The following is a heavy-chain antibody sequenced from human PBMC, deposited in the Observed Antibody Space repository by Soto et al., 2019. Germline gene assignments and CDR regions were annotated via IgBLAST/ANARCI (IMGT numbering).Heavy chain of an antibody. D-gene: IGHD3-22*01. CDR1: GYSFAGYW. CDR2: IDPSDSQT. V-gene: IGHV5-10-1*01. J-gene: IGHJ4*02. CDR3: ARQIYDSDTGPNFQYYFDS. Sequence: GESLKISCKGSGYSFAGYWITWVRQKPGKGLERMGRIDPSDSQTYYSPSFRGHVTISVTKSITTVFLQWSSLRASDTAMYYCARQIYDSDTGPNFQYYFDSWGQGTPVTVSS.